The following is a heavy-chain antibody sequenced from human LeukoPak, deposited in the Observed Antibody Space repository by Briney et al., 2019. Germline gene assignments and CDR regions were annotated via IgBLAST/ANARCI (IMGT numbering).Heavy chain of an antibody. V-gene: IGHV3-48*03. CDR1: GFSFSVYE. CDR2: ISSSGTTT. Sequence: GGSLRLSCAASGFSFSVYEIHWVRQALGKGLEWISDISSSGTTTYYADSVKGRFTISRDNAKNSLYLQMNSLRAEDTAAYYCTTLTVATNFDYWGRGTLVTVSS. J-gene: IGHJ4*02. CDR3: TTLTVATNFDY. D-gene: IGHD5-12*01.